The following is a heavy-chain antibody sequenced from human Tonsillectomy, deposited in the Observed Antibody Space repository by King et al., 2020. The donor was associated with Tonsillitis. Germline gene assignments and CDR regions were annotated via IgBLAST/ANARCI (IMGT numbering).Heavy chain of an antibody. CDR2: IYYSGST. Sequence: QLQESGPGLVKPSETLSLTCTVSGGSISSYYWSWIRQPPGKGLEWIGYIYYSGSTNYNPSLKSRVTISVDTSKNQFSLKLSSVTAADTAVYYCARVYSGAMVMSKEYNWFDPWGQGTLVTVSS. D-gene: IGHD5-18*01. V-gene: IGHV4-59*01. CDR3: ARVYSGAMVMSKEYNWFDP. J-gene: IGHJ5*02. CDR1: GGSISSYY.